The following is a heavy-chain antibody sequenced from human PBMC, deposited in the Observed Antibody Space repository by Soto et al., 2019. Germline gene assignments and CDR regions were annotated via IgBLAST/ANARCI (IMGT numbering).Heavy chain of an antibody. CDR3: AWLSHAGFWSGYPKDAFDI. Sequence: PSPTLSLTCAISGDSVSSNSAAWNWIRQSPSRGLEWLGRTYYRSKWYNDYAVSVKSRITINPDTSKNQFSLQLNSVTPEDTAVYYCAWLSHAGFWSGYPKDAFDIWGQGTMVTVSS. J-gene: IGHJ3*02. CDR1: GDSVSSNSAA. V-gene: IGHV6-1*01. CDR2: TYYRSKWYN. D-gene: IGHD3-3*01.